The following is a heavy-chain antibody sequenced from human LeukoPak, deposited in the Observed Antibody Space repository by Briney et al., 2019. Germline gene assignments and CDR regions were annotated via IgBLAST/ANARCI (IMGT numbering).Heavy chain of an antibody. V-gene: IGHV1-69*05. J-gene: IGHJ6*03. CDR3: ARDVVWYETRPSNYMDV. D-gene: IGHD2-15*01. Sequence: SVKVSCKASGGPFSSYAISWVRQAPGQGLEWMGRIIPIFGTANYAQKFQGRVTITTDASTSTAYMVLSSLRSEDTAEYYWARDVVWYETRPSNYMDVWGKGTTVTVSS. CDR1: GGPFSSYA. CDR2: IIPIFGTA.